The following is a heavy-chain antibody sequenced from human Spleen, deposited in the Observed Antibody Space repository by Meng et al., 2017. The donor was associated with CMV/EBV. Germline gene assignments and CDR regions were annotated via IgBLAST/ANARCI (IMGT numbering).Heavy chain of an antibody. CDR1: GGSSISSA. CDR3: ARDITATAGYYFDY. V-gene: IGHV1-69*05. D-gene: IGHD5-12*01. CDR2: LIPIFGTE. Sequence: SGGSSISSAVSWVRQAPGHGRKWMGGLIPIFGTENYAQKFPGRVTITTDEYTSTAYMELSSLRSEDTAVYYCARDITATAGYYFDYWGQGTLVTVSS. J-gene: IGHJ4*02.